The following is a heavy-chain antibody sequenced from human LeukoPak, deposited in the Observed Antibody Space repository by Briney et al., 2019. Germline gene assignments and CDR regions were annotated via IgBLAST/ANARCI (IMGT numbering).Heavy chain of an antibody. V-gene: IGHV1-8*03. CDR2: MNPNSGST. CDR1: VYTFTSYD. J-gene: IGHJ4*02. D-gene: IGHD5-12*01. Sequence: ASVKVSCKASVYTFTSYDINWVRQATGQGLEWMGWMNPNSGSTGYAQKFQGRVTITRNTSISTAYMELSGLRSEDTAVYYCARGRSTGYPYYFEYWGQGTPVSVSS. CDR3: ARGRSTGYPYYFEY.